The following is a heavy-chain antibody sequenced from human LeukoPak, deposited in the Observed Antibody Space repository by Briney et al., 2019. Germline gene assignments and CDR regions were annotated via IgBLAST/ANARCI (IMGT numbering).Heavy chain of an antibody. J-gene: IGHJ4*02. D-gene: IGHD5-18*01. CDR2: INAGNGNT. CDR3: ARENYSYGYVDY. Sequence: ASVKVSCKASGYTFTSYAMHWVRQAPGLRLEWMGWINAGNGNTKYSQKFQGRVTITRDTSGSTAYMELSSLRSEDTAVYYCARENYSYGYVDYWGQGTLVTVSS. V-gene: IGHV1-3*01. CDR1: GYTFTSYA.